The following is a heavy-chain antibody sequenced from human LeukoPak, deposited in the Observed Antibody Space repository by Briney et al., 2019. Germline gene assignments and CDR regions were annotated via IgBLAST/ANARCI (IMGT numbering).Heavy chain of an antibody. Sequence: PGGSLRLSCAASGFTFDDFAMHWVRQAPGKGLEWVSLISGVGGSTYYADSVKGRFTISRDNSKNTLFLQLNSLRAEDTALYFCAKDLNNSPYWGQGTLVTVSS. V-gene: IGHV3-43*02. CDR2: ISGVGGST. D-gene: IGHD4-23*01. J-gene: IGHJ4*02. CDR3: AKDLNNSPY. CDR1: GFTFDDFA.